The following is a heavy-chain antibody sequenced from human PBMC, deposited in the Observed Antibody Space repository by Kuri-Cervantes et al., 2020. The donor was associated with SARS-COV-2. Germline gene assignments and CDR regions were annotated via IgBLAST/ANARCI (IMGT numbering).Heavy chain of an antibody. V-gene: IGHV2-26*01. D-gene: IGHD6-19*01. J-gene: IGHJ4*02. CDR1: GFSLSNARMS. Sequence: KPTQTLALTCTVTGFSLSNARMSVRWISQPPGKAMEWLAHIFSNDVKSYSTSLKSRLTISKDTSRSQVVLTMTNMDPVDTATYYCARREIYRNDWYPFDYWGQGIVVTVSS. CDR3: ARREIYRNDWYPFDY. CDR2: IFSNDVK.